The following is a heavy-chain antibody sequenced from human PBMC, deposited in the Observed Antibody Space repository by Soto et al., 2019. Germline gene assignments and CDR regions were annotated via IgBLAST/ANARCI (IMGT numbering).Heavy chain of an antibody. CDR3: ANVPLDF. Sequence: PGGSLRLSCAASGFTFTDYYMSWIRQAPGRGLEWVSYIGDSGTKKYYADSVKGRFTISRDNATNSLFLQMNSLRPEDTAVYYCANVPLDFWGKGTLVTVSS. CDR1: GFTFTDYY. V-gene: IGHV3-11*01. J-gene: IGHJ4*02. CDR2: IGDSGTKK.